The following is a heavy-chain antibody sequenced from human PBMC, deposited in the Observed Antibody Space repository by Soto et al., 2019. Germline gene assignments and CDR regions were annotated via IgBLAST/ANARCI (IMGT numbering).Heavy chain of an antibody. CDR1: GFTFGDYA. Sequence: GGSLRLSCTASGFTFGDYAVSWFRQAPGKGLEWVGFIRSKAYGGTTQYAASVKGRFTISRDDSKSIAYLQMNSLKTEDTAVYYCTTNYYDSSGYDTWFDPWGQGTLVTVSS. J-gene: IGHJ5*02. CDR2: IRSKAYGGTT. D-gene: IGHD3-22*01. V-gene: IGHV3-49*03. CDR3: TTNYYDSSGYDTWFDP.